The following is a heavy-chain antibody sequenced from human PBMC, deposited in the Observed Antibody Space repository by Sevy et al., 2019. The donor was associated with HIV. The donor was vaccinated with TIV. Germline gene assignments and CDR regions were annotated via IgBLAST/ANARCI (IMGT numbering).Heavy chain of an antibody. Sequence: GWSLRLSCVASGFTFSIYVIHWVRQAPGKGLEWVAVISSDGTKEYYADSVKGRFTISRDNSKNTMYLQMNSLRVEDTAVYYCARDLPSAVTDPFYYYGLAVWGQGTTVTVSS. CDR2: ISSDGTKE. CDR1: GFTFSIYV. CDR3: ARDLPSAVTDPFYYYGLAV. D-gene: IGHD2-21*02. J-gene: IGHJ6*02. V-gene: IGHV3-30*04.